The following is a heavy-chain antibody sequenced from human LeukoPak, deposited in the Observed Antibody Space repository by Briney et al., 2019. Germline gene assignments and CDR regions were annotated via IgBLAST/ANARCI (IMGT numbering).Heavy chain of an antibody. D-gene: IGHD3-22*01. CDR3: ARSKNYYDSSGYYREPPPNWFDP. CDR1: GGTFSSYT. J-gene: IGHJ5*02. V-gene: IGHV1-69*05. Sequence: SVKVSCKASGGTFSSYTISWVRQAPGQGLEWMGGIIPIFGTANYAQKFQGRVTITTDESTSTAYMELSSLRSEDTAVYYCARSKNYYDSSGYYREPPPNWFDPWGQGTLVTVSS. CDR2: IIPIFGTA.